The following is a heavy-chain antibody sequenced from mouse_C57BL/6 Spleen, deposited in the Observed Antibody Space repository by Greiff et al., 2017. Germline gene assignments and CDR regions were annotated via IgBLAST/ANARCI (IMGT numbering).Heavy chain of an antibody. CDR2: IYPGDGDT. J-gene: IGHJ1*03. V-gene: IGHV1-82*01. CDR3: ARITTVEPWYFDV. D-gene: IGHD1-1*01. Sequence: VKLQESGPELVKPGASVKISCKASGYAFSSSWMNWVKQRPGKGLEWIGRIYPGDGDTNYNGKFKGKATLTADKSSSTAYMQLSSLTSEDSAVYFCARITTVEPWYFDVWGTGTTVTVSS. CDR1: GYAFSSSW.